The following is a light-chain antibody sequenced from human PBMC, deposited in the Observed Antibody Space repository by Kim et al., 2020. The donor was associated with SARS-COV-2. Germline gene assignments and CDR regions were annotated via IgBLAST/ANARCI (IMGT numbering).Light chain of an antibody. CDR1: QSISSW. J-gene: IGKJ2*01. V-gene: IGKV1-5*01. Sequence: DIQMTQSPSTLSASVGDRVTITCRASQSISSWLAWYQQKPGKAPKLLIYDASSLESGVPSRFSGSGSGTEFTLTISSLQPDDFATYYCQQYNSYLVTCGQGTKLEI. CDR3: QQYNSYLVT. CDR2: DAS.